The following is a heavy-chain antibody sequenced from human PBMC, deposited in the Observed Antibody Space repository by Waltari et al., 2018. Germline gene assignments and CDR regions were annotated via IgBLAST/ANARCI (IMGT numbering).Heavy chain of an antibody. V-gene: IGHV3-30*15. D-gene: IGHD3-10*01. CDR2: SAYDGDSG. CDR1: GSLVGTSL. J-gene: IGHJ6*03. Sequence: QVQLVESGGGVVQSGGPWGRSGEASGSLVGTSLSTWGRQAPGKGLEWGAVSAYDGDSGYFADSVKGRFTISTDNSKNTLYLQMSSLTADDTAVYYCARDPIGSYYHMDVWGKGTTVTVSS. CDR3: ARDPIGSYYHMDV.